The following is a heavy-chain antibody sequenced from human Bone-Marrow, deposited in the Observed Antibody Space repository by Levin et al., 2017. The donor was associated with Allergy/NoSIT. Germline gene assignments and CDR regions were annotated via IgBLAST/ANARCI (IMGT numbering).Heavy chain of an antibody. J-gene: IGHJ2*01. CDR1: GGSFSGYY. D-gene: IGHD3-10*01. V-gene: IGHV4-34*01. Sequence: SETLSLTCAVYGGSFSGYYWSWIRQPPGKGLEWIGEINHSGSTNYNPSLKSRVTISVDTSKNQFSLKLSSVTAADTAVYYCARRLMSELLWFRESDWYFDRWGRGTLVTVSS. CDR2: INHSGST. CDR3: ARRLMSELLWFRESDWYFDR.